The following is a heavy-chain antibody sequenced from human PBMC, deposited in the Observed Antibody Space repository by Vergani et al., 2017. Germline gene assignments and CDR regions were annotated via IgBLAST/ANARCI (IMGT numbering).Heavy chain of an antibody. CDR1: GFTFSSYA. Sequence: EVQLLESGGGLVQPGGSLRLSCAASGFTFSSYAMSWVRQAPGKGLEWVSAISGSGGSTYYADSVKGRFTISRDNSKNPLYLQMNSLRAEDKAVYYCAKRNLYSGSDWAWGDFDYWGQGTLVNVSS. J-gene: IGHJ4*02. CDR2: ISGSGGST. D-gene: IGHD1-26*01. V-gene: IGHV3-23*01. CDR3: AKRNLYSGSDWAWGDFDY.